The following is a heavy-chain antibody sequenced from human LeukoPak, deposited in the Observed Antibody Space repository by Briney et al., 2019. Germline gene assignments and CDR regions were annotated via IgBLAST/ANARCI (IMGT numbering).Heavy chain of an antibody. CDR1: GGSISTYY. CDR3: ARATYYYGSGSIPWDYYYYMDV. D-gene: IGHD3-10*01. J-gene: IGHJ6*03. CDR2: IYHSGST. Sequence: SETLSLTCTVSGGSISTYYWSWLRQPPGKGLEWIGYIYHSGSTKYNPSLKSRVTISVDTSKNQFSLKLSSVTVADTAVYYCARATYYYGSGSIPWDYYYYMDVWGKGTTVTVSS. V-gene: IGHV4-59*01.